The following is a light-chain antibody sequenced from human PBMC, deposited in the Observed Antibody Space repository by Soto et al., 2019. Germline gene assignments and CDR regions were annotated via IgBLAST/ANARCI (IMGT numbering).Light chain of an antibody. CDR1: SSDVGGYNY. CDR2: DVR. J-gene: IGLJ1*01. Sequence: QSVLTQPASVSGSPGQSITISCTGTSSDVGGYNYVSWYQQQPGKAPKLMIYDVRNRASGASNRFSGSKSGNTASLTISGLQAEDEADYYCTSYTSSSTLYVFGTGTKVTVL. CDR3: TSYTSSSTLYV. V-gene: IGLV2-14*01.